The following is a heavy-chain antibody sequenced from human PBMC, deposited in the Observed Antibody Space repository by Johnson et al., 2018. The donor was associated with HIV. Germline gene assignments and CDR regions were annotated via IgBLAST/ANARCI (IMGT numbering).Heavy chain of an antibody. CDR3: AKSTQATIARESGPYGAFDI. CDR2: ISYDGTNQ. J-gene: IGHJ3*02. V-gene: IGHV3-30*18. CDR1: GFAFSRFV. Sequence: VQLVESGGGVVQSGRSLRLSCAASGFAFSRFVMHWVRQVPDKGLEWVAVISYDGTNQYHADSVKGRFTISRDNSKNTLYLQMNSLRAEDTALYYCAKSTQATIARESGPYGAFDIWGQGTMVTVSS. D-gene: IGHD3-10*01.